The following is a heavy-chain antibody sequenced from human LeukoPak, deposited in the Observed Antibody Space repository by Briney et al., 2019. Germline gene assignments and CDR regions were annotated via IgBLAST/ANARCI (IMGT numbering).Heavy chain of an antibody. Sequence: GGSLRLSCAASGFTFSSYAMSWVRQAPGKGLEWVSAISGSGGSTYYADSVKGRFTISRDNSKNTPYLQMNSLRAEDTAVYYCAASEGATNNFDYWGQGTLVTVSS. V-gene: IGHV3-23*01. D-gene: IGHD1-26*01. CDR3: AASEGATNNFDY. CDR1: GFTFSSYA. J-gene: IGHJ4*02. CDR2: ISGSGGST.